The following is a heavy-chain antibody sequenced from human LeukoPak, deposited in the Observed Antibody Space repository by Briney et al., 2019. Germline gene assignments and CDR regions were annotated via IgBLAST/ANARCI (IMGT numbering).Heavy chain of an antibody. D-gene: IGHD3-22*01. CDR3: ASIGLLQYFDY. V-gene: IGHV4-61*02. CDR2: IYTSGST. Sequence: SQTLSLTCTVSGGSISSGSYYWSWIRQPAGKGLEWIGRIYTSGSTNYNPSLKSRVTISVDTSKNQFSLKLSSVTAADTPVYYCASIGLLQYFDYWGQGTLVTVSS. J-gene: IGHJ4*02. CDR1: GGSISSGSYY.